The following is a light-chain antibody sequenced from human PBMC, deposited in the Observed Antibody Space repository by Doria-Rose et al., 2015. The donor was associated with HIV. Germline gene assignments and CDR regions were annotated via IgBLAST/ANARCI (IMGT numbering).Light chain of an antibody. CDR3: HQYGTSWT. V-gene: IGKV3-20*01. J-gene: IGKJ1*01. CDR2: DGS. Sequence: EIVMTQSPGTLSLSPEERATLSCRASQSFSSTYLAWYQQKPGQAPSLLIYDGSTRDTRIPDKFSASRSATDITLTINRLEPEDFALYYCHQYGTSWTFGQGTKVEI. CDR1: QSFSSTY.